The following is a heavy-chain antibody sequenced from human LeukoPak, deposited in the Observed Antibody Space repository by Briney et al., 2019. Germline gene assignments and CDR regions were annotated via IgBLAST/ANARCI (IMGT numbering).Heavy chain of an antibody. CDR2: IRYDGSNK. CDR1: GFTFSSYG. J-gene: IGHJ4*02. D-gene: IGHD2-21*01. V-gene: IGHV3-30*02. Sequence: GGSLRLSCAASGFTFSSYGMHWVRQAPGKGLEWVAFIRYDGSNKYYADSVKGRFTISRDNSKNTLYLQMNSLRAEDTAVYYCAKEDLAYCGGDCYLGLDYWGQGTLVTVSS. CDR3: AKEDLAYCGGDCYLGLDY.